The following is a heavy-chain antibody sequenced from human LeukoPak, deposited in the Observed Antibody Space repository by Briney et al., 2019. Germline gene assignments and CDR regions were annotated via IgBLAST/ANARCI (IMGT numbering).Heavy chain of an antibody. CDR2: IKPDGSET. CDR1: GFTFSRYW. CDR3: CASADLG. D-gene: IGHD2-2*01. V-gene: IGHV3-7*01. J-gene: IGHJ4*02. Sequence: GGSLRLSCAASGFTFSRYWMNWVRQAPGRGLEWVANIKPDGSETYYVDSVKGRFTISRDNAKDSLFLQMSTLRVEDTAVYYCCASADLGWGQGTLVTVSS.